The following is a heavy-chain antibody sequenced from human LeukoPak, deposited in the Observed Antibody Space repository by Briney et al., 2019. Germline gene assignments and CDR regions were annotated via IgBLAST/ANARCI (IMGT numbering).Heavy chain of an antibody. J-gene: IGHJ4*02. CDR2: INPSSGST. D-gene: IGHD6-13*01. CDR1: GYTFTNYY. V-gene: IGHV1-46*01. CDR3: ARDGFDSSSWYLVSY. Sequence: GASVKISCKASGYTFTNYYLHWVRQAPGQGLEWMGMINPSSGSTIYAHRFQGRVTMTRDTLTSTVYMALSSLRSEDTAVYYCARDGFDSSSWYLVSYWGQGTLVTVSS.